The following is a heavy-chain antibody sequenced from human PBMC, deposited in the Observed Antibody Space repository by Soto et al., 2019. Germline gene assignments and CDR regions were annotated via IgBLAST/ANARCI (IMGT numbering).Heavy chain of an antibody. V-gene: IGHV2-70*11. CDR2: IDWDDDK. J-gene: IGHJ6*02. CDR3: ARFRTNSYYYDSSGPNPPYGMDV. CDR1: GFSLSTSGMC. Sequence: SGPTLVNPTQTLTLTCTFSGFSLSTSGMCVSWIRQPPGKALEWLARIDWDDDKYYSTSLKTRLTISKDTSKNQVVLTMTNMDPVDTATYYCARFRTNSYYYDSSGPNPPYGMDVWGQGTTVTVSS. D-gene: IGHD3-22*01.